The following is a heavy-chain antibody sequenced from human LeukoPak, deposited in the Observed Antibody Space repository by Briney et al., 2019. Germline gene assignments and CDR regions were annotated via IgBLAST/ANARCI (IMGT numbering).Heavy chain of an antibody. CDR3: ASMLRTVEDAFDI. V-gene: IGHV1-2*06. Sequence: GASVTVSCKASGYTFTAYYMHWVRQAPGQGFEWMGRINPNSGGTNYAQKFQGRVTMTRDTSITTAYMELSSLRSDDTAAYFCASMLRTVEDAFDIWGQGTMVTVSS. J-gene: IGHJ3*02. CDR1: GYTFTAYY. CDR2: INPNSGGT. D-gene: IGHD2-8*01.